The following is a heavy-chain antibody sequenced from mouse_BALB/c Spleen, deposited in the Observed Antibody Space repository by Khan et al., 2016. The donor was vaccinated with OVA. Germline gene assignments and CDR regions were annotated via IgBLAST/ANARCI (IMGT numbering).Heavy chain of an antibody. D-gene: IGHD1-1*01. V-gene: IGHV5-9-3*01. J-gene: IGHJ3*01. CDR1: GFTFSTFA. CDR3: ARHNYGPCAY. Sequence: EVELVESGGDLVKPGGSLKLSCSVSGFTFSTFAMSWVRQTPEKRLGWVATISSGGDYTYYPDSVTGRFTISRDNAKNTLYLQMSSLRSEDTARYYGARHNYGPCAYWGQGTLVTVAA. CDR2: ISSGGDYT.